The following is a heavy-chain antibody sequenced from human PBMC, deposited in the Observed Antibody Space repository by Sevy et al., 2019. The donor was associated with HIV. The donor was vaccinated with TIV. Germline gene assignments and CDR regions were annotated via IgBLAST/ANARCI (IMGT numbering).Heavy chain of an antibody. D-gene: IGHD4-4*01. CDR2: INQDGSEK. Sequence: GGSLRLSCAASGFTFSNYWMNWVRQAPGKGLEWVANINQDGSEKYYVDSMKGRVTISRDNAKNSLYLQMNSLRAEDTAVYYCASGHSNYSPTDYWGQGTLVTVSS. J-gene: IGHJ4*02. CDR3: ASGHSNYSPTDY. CDR1: GFTFSNYW. V-gene: IGHV3-7*01.